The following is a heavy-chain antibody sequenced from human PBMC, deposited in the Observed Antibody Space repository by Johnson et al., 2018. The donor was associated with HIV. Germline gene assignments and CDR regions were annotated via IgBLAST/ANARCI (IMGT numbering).Heavy chain of an antibody. CDR2: IKSKTDAGTT. D-gene: IGHD3-22*01. CDR3: TTIHYDSSSPGAFDF. Sequence: VQLVESGGNLVKSGGYLRLSCAASEFTFSNAWMTWVRQAPGKGLEWVGRIKSKTDAGTTDYAEPVKGRFTISRDDSKNTLYLQMNSLQTEDTGVYYCTTIHYDSSSPGAFDFWGQGTMVTVSS. J-gene: IGHJ3*01. V-gene: IGHV3-15*01. CDR1: EFTFSNAW.